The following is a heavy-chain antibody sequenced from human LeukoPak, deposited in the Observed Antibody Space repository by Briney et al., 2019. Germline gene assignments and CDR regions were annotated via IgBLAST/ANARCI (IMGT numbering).Heavy chain of an antibody. Sequence: PGGSLRLSCVASGFTFTSYWMSGVRQAPGKGLEWVSYISSSGSTIYYRDSVKGRFTISRDNAKKSLYLQMNSLRAEDPALYYCARGTTVVSFFDIWGQGTMVAVSS. J-gene: IGHJ4*02. CDR3: ARGTTVVSFFDI. D-gene: IGHD4-23*01. V-gene: IGHV3-48*04. CDR1: GFTFTSYW. CDR2: ISSSGSTI.